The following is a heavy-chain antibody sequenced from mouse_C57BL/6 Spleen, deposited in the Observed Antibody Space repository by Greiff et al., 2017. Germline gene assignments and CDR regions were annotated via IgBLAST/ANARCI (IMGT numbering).Heavy chain of an antibody. CDR1: GYAFSSSW. J-gene: IGHJ3*01. CDR3: AMDYDSTGFAY. CDR2: IYPGDGDT. D-gene: IGHD2-4*01. V-gene: IGHV1-82*01. Sequence: VQLQQSGPELVKPGASVKISCKASGYAFSSSWMNWVKQRPGKGLEWIGRIYPGDGDTNYNGTFKGKATLTADKSSSTAYMQLSSLTSEDSAVYFCAMDYDSTGFAYWGQVTLVTVSA.